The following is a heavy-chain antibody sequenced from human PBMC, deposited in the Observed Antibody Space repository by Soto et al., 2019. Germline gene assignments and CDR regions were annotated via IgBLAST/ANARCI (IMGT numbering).Heavy chain of an antibody. CDR3: AKAQGGSYFDY. CDR2: ISSSGGST. Sequence: GGSLRLSCAASGFTFSSNAMSWVRQAPGKGLEWVSGISSSGGSTYYADSVKGRFTISRDNSKNMLYLQMNNLRAEETAVYYCAKAQGGSYFDYWGQGTLVTVSS. CDR1: GFTFSSNA. V-gene: IGHV3-23*01. J-gene: IGHJ4*02. D-gene: IGHD2-15*01.